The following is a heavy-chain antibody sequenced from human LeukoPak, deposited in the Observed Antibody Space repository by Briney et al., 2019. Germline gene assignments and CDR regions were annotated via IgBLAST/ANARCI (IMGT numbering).Heavy chain of an antibody. D-gene: IGHD6-13*01. CDR3: ASGAWYSSSPV. J-gene: IGHJ4*02. CDR1: GFTVSSNY. V-gene: IGHV3-66*01. CDR2: IYSGGST. Sequence: PGGSLRLSCAASGFTVSSNYMSWVRQAPGKGLEWVSVIYSGGSTYYADSVKGRFTISRDNSKNTLYLQMNSLRAEDTAVYYCASGAWYSSSPVWGQGTLVPVSS.